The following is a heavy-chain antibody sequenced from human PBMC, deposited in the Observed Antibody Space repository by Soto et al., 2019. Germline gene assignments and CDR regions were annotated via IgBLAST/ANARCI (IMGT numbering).Heavy chain of an antibody. Sequence: GGSLRLSCAASGFTFSSYGMHWVRQAPGKGLEWVAVISYDGSNKYYADSVKGRFTISRDNSKNTLYLQMNSLRAEDTAVYYCAKEGSYGDYLDYWGQGTLVTVSS. V-gene: IGHV3-30*18. D-gene: IGHD4-17*01. CDR3: AKEGSYGDYLDY. CDR2: ISYDGSNK. J-gene: IGHJ4*02. CDR1: GFTFSSYG.